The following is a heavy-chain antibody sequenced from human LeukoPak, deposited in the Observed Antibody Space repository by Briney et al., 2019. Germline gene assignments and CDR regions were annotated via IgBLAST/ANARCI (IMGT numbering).Heavy chain of an antibody. CDR1: GFTFDDYA. CDR2: ISWNSGSI. J-gene: IGHJ4*02. Sequence: PGRSLRLSCAASGFTFDDYAMHWVRQAPGKGLEWVSGISWNSGSIGYADSVKGRFTISRDNAKNSLYLQMNSLRAEDTALYYCAKGRADYYDSSGYFDYWGQGTLVTVSS. CDR3: AKGRADYYDSSGYFDY. D-gene: IGHD3-22*01. V-gene: IGHV3-9*01.